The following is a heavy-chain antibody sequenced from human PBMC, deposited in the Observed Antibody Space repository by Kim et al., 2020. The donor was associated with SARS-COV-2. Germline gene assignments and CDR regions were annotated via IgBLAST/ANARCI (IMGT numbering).Heavy chain of an antibody. CDR3: AKARTVLRYFDWSDTDA. Sequence: GGSLRLSCAASGFTFDDYAMHWVRQAPGKGLEWVSGISWNSGSIGYADSVKGRFTISRDNAKNSLYLQMNSLRAEDTALYYCAKARTVLRYFDWSDTDA. CDR2: ISWNSGSI. CDR1: GFTFDDYA. V-gene: IGHV3-9*01. J-gene: IGHJ3*01. D-gene: IGHD3-9*01.